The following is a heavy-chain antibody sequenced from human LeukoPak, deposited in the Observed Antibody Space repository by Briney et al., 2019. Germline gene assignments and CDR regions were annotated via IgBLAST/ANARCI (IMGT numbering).Heavy chain of an antibody. CDR3: SREGINYDFWSGYGPFDY. Sequence: GGTLRLSCAASGFTFSSYAMHWVRQAPGKGLEYVSAISSNGGSTYYANSVKGRFTISRDNSKNTLYLQMGSLKTEDTAVYYCSREGINYDFWSGYGPFDYWGQGTLVTVSS. V-gene: IGHV3-64*01. CDR1: GFTFSSYA. J-gene: IGHJ4*02. D-gene: IGHD3-3*01. CDR2: ISSNGGST.